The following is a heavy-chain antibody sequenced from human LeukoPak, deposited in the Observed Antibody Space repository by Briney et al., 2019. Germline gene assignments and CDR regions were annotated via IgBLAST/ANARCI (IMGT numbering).Heavy chain of an antibody. CDR2: ISGSENTV. CDR3: ARDSGNSYGQFDF. Sequence: GGSLRLSCAPSGFTFTDYNMSWIRGTPGKGLGWSAYISGSENTVYYADAMKGRFIISRDNVKNLVSLETLGLRAEDTALYYCARDSGNSYGQFDFWGLGTLVTVSS. D-gene: IGHD5-18*01. V-gene: IGHV3-11*01. J-gene: IGHJ4*01. CDR1: GFTFTDYN.